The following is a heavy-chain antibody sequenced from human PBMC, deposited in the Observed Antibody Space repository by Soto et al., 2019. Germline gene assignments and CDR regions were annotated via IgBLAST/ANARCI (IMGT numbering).Heavy chain of an antibody. CDR3: ARLSYNWNDYFYHGMDV. J-gene: IGHJ6*02. CDR2: VYPDDSNT. Sequence: PGESLKISCKGSGYSFANQWIGWVRQMPGRGLEYMGIVYPDDSNTRYSPSFQGQVTISADKSISTAYLHWSSLKASDTAMHYCARLSYNWNDYFYHGMDVWGQGTTVTVSS. D-gene: IGHD1-20*01. CDR1: GYSFANQW. V-gene: IGHV5-51*01.